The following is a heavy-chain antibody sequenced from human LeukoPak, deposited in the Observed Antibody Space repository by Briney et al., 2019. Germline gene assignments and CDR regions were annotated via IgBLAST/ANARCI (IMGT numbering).Heavy chain of an antibody. D-gene: IGHD5-18*01. CDR1: GGSVSSGSYY. CDR2: IYYSGST. Sequence: SETLSLTCTVSGGSVSSGSYYWSWIRQPPGKGLEWTGYIYYSGSTNYNPSLKSRVTISVDTSKNQFSLKLSSVTAADTAVYYCARGSGYSLVGGLVDYWGQGTLVTVSS. V-gene: IGHV4-61*01. J-gene: IGHJ4*02. CDR3: ARGSGYSLVGGLVDY.